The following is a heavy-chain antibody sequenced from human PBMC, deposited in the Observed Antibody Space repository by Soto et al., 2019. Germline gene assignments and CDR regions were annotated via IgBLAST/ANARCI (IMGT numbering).Heavy chain of an antibody. D-gene: IGHD5-12*01. CDR1: GFTFSSYG. V-gene: IGHV3-33*01. J-gene: IGHJ6*02. Sequence: QVQLVESGGGVVQPGRSLRLSCAASGFTFSSYGMHWFRQAPGKGLEWVALVWYDGGNKYYADSVKGRFTISRDNSKNTLYLQMNSLRDEATAVYYCVRAARYSSNDYVYYYGMDVWGQGTTVTVSS. CDR2: VWYDGGNK. CDR3: VRAARYSSNDYVYYYGMDV.